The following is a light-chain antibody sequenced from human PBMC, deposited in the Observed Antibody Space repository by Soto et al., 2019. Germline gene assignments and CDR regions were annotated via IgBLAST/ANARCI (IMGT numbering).Light chain of an antibody. V-gene: IGKV3-15*01. Sequence: EVVMTQSPVTLSLSPGERATLSCRASQSVSSNLAWYQQKPGQAPRLLIYVASTRATGIPARFSGSGSGTEFTLTISSLQSEDSAVYYCQQYYRWPQTFGQGTKVDIK. J-gene: IGKJ1*01. CDR2: VAS. CDR1: QSVSSN. CDR3: QQYYRWPQT.